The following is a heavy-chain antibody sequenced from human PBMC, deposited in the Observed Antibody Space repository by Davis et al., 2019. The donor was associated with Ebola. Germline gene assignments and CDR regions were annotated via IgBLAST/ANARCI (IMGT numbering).Heavy chain of an antibody. CDR1: GFIVSDKY. D-gene: IGHD2-2*02. CDR3: AKGRTIPLALDF. CDR2: IYRDGRT. J-gene: IGHJ4*02. V-gene: IGHV3-53*05. Sequence: PGGSLRLSCAASGFIVSDKYMSWVRQAPGKGLEWVSVIYRDGRTYYADSVKGRFTISRDNAKNSLYLQMNSLRGEDTAFYYCAKGRTIPLALDFWGRGTLVTVSS.